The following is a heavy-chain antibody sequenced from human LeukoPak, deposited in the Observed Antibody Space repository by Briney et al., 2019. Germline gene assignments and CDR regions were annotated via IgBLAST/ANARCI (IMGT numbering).Heavy chain of an antibody. Sequence: GGSLRLSCAASGFTFSGSAMPWVRQASGKGLEWVGRIRSKANSYATAYAASVKGRFTISRDDSKNTAYLQMNSLKTEDTAVYYCTRAKDSSGYPASWGQGTLVTVSS. J-gene: IGHJ5*02. V-gene: IGHV3-73*01. CDR1: GFTFSGSA. CDR3: TRAKDSSGYPAS. CDR2: IRSKANSYAT. D-gene: IGHD3-22*01.